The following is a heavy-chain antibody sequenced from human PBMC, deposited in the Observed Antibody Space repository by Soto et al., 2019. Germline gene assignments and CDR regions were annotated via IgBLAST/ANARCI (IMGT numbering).Heavy chain of an antibody. CDR1: GYAFTSYN. CDR2: STSNSGNS. CDR3: VGLGVSDH. D-gene: IGHD3-3*01. Sequence: ASVKVSCKASGYAFTSYNINWVRQAPGQGLEWVAGSTSNSGNSDYAQKFQGRLTVTRDTSISTAYMELSSLRSDDTAVYYCVGLGVSDHWGTGTPGTASS. V-gene: IGHV1-8*01. J-gene: IGHJ4*02.